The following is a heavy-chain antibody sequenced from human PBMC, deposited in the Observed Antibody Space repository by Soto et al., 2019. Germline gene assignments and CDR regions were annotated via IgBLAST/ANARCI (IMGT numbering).Heavy chain of an antibody. J-gene: IGHJ6*04. CDR1: GYTFTSYY. CDR3: ARMRPLIYFVCSGYYYSIFVGYYGMEV. D-gene: IGHD3-22*01. CDR2: INPSGGST. Sequence: ASVKVSCKASGYTFTSYYMHWVRQAPGQGLEWMGIINPSGGSTSYAQKFQGRVTMTRDTSTSTVYMELSSLRSEDTAVYYFARMRPLIYFVCSGYYYSIFVGYYGMEVWGKGTTVTVSS. V-gene: IGHV1-46*01.